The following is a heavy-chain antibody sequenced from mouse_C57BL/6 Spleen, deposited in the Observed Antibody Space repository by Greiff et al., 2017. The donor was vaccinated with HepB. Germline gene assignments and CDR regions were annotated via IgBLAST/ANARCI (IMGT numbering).Heavy chain of an antibody. V-gene: IGHV1-76*01. CDR1: GYTFTDYY. J-gene: IGHJ4*01. CDR2: IYPGSGNT. CDR3: ARYGSNYFGDAMDY. D-gene: IGHD2-5*01. Sequence: VQLQQSGAELVRPGASVKLSCKASGYTFTDYYINWVKQRPGQGLEWIARIYPGSGNTYYNEKFKGKATLTAEKSSSTAYMQLSSLTSEDSAVYFCARYGSNYFGDAMDYWGQGTSVTVSS.